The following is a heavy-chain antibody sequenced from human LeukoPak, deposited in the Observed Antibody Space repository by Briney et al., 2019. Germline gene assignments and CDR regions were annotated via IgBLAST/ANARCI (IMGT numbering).Heavy chain of an antibody. CDR3: ARDASGNDY. V-gene: IGHV1-2*02. CDR2: IYPNNGGT. CDR1: GYTFTGYH. Sequence: ASVKVSCKTSGYTFTGYHMHWVRQAPGQGLEWMGWIYPNNGGTNYAQKFQGRVTMTRDTSISTAYMELSRLRSDDTAVYYCARDASGNDYWGQGTLVTVSS. J-gene: IGHJ4*02.